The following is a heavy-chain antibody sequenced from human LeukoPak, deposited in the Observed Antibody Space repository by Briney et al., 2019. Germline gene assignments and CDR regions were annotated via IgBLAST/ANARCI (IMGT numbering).Heavy chain of an antibody. J-gene: IGHJ4*01. CDR2: IYNSGTT. V-gene: IGHV4-61*01. CDR3: ARGARGYSYG. CDR1: GGSVSSGSYY. Sequence: SETLSLTCNVSGGSVSSGSYYWSWIRQPPGTGLEWIGYIYNSGTTNYNPSLKSRVTISVDSSKNQFSLKLTPVTAADTAVYYCARGARGYSYGWGQGTLVTVSS. D-gene: IGHD5-18*01.